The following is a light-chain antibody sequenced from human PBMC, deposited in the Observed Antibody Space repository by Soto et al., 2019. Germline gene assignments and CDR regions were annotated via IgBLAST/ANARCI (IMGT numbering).Light chain of an antibody. Sequence: QSALTQPPSASESPGKSVTISCTGTSSDVGGYNYVSWYQQHPGKAPKLMIYEVTKRPSGVPDRFSGSKSGNTASLTVSGLQDEDEADYYCSSYAGSNTVFGGGTQLTVL. CDR2: EVT. CDR1: SSDVGGYNY. V-gene: IGLV2-8*01. CDR3: SSYAGSNTV. J-gene: IGLJ7*01.